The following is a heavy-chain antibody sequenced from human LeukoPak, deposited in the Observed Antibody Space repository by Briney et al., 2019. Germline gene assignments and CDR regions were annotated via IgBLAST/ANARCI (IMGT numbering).Heavy chain of an antibody. CDR1: GGSISSSNYY. D-gene: IGHD6-13*01. Sequence: NPSETLSLTCNVSGGSISSSNYYWGWIRQPPGKEPKGFGGIYYSGSTYYNPSLKSRVTISVDTSRNQFSLHLSSVTAADTAVYYCARGYSSSWYFNWFDPWGQGTLVTVSS. V-gene: IGHV4-39*02. J-gene: IGHJ5*02. CDR3: ARGYSSSWYFNWFDP. CDR2: IYYSGST.